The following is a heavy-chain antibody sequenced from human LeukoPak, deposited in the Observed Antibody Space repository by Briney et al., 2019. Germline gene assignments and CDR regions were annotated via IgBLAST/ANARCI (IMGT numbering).Heavy chain of an antibody. Sequence: ATSVTVSCKASGFTFTISAVQWVRPARGQRLEWIGWIVVGSGNTNYAQKFQERVTITRDMATSTAYMELSSLRSEDTAVYYCAAGITPNDAFDIWGQGTMVTVSS. CDR1: GFTFTISA. CDR3: AAGITPNDAFDI. V-gene: IGHV1-58*01. CDR2: IVVGSGNT. J-gene: IGHJ3*02. D-gene: IGHD3-10*01.